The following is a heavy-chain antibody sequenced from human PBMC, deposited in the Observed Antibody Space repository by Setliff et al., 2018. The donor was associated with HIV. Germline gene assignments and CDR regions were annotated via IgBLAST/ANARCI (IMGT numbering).Heavy chain of an antibody. CDR2: IHYNEKT. Sequence: SETLSLTCAVYGGSFSSYYWIWIRQPPGKGLEYIGSIHYNEKTYYNPSLKSRVTISIDTSKNQFSLDLTSVTAADTAVYYCAREKEDDYVWGSYRSNAFDIWGQGTMVTVSS. V-gene: IGHV4-34*01. CDR3: AREKEDDYVWGSYRSNAFDI. D-gene: IGHD3-16*02. CDR1: GGSFSSYY. J-gene: IGHJ3*02.